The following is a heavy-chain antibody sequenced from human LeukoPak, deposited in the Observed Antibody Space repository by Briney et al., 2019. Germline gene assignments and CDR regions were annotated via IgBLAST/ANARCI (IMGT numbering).Heavy chain of an antibody. Sequence: SETLSLTCTVSGGSISNYYWSWIRQPPGKGLEWIGYIYYSGGANYSPSLKSRVTISVDTSKNQFSLKLSSVTAADTAVYYCARQGRYSSSWVDYWGQGTLVTVSS. CDR1: GGSISNYY. J-gene: IGHJ4*02. CDR3: ARQGRYSSSWVDY. V-gene: IGHV4-59*08. CDR2: IYYSGGA. D-gene: IGHD6-13*01.